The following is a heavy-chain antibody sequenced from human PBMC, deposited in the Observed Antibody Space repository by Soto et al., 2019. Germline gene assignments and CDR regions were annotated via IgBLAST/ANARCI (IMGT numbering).Heavy chain of an antibody. V-gene: IGHV3-30-3*01. J-gene: IGHJ6*02. Sequence: GGSLRLSCAASGFTFSSYAMHWVRQAPGKGLEWVAVISYDGSNKYYADSVKGRFTISRDNSKNTLYLQMNSLRAEDTAVYYWAREFGIGAYYYGMDVWGQGTTVTVSS. CDR3: AREFGIGAYYYGMDV. D-gene: IGHD3-16*01. CDR1: GFTFSSYA. CDR2: ISYDGSNK.